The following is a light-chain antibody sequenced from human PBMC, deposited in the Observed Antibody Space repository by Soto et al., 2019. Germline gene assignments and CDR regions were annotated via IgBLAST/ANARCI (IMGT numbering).Light chain of an antibody. Sequence: QSVLTQPASVSGSPGQSITISCTGTTSDVGSYNYVSWYQHHPGKAPKLMIYEVINRPSGVSNRFSGSKSGNTASLTISGLQPEDEADYYCSSYTRNDILVLGGGTKLTVL. J-gene: IGLJ3*02. V-gene: IGLV2-14*01. CDR3: SSYTRNDILV. CDR1: TSDVGSYNY. CDR2: EVI.